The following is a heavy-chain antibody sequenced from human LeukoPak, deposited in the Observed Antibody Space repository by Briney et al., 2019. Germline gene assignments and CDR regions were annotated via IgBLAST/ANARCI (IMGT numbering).Heavy chain of an antibody. J-gene: IGHJ4*02. V-gene: IGHV3-20*01. CDR3: ARLCDSTSCYEDY. CDR2: INWNGGST. CDR1: GFTFDDYG. Sequence: GGSLRLSCAASGFTFDDYGMSWVRQAPGKGLEWVSGINWNGGSTGYADSVKGRFTISRDNSKNSLYLQMNSLRAEDTALYHCARLCDSTSCYEDYWGQGTLVTVSS. D-gene: IGHD2-2*01.